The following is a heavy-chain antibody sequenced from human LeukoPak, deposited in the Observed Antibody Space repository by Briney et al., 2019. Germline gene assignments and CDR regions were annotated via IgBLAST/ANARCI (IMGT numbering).Heavy chain of an antibody. Sequence: PSETLSLTCTVSGGSISSYYWSWIRQPPGKGLEWIGYIYYSGSTNYNPFLKSRVTISVGTSKNQFSPKLSSVTAADTAVYYCARYCSSTSCGRALDYWGQGTLVTVSS. D-gene: IGHD2-2*01. J-gene: IGHJ4*02. CDR2: IYYSGST. V-gene: IGHV4-59*08. CDR3: ARYCSSTSCGRALDY. CDR1: GGSISSYY.